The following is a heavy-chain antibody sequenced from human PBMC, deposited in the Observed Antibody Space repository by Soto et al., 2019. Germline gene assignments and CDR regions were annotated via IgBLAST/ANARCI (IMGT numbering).Heavy chain of an antibody. CDR3: ATSSCKHCRGDTCFENWFDP. CDR2: IIPMFGTA. Sequence: SAKIPCKASGGGFSSNVITHVRQEPRQDGQWMGGIIPMFGTANYEQRFQGRLTINADERTNTAYMELSTLRSEDSAVYYCATSSCKHCRGDTCFENWFDPWGKGTRVTVSS. V-gene: IGHV1-69*13. D-gene: IGHD2-21*02. CDR1: GGGFSSNV. J-gene: IGHJ5*02.